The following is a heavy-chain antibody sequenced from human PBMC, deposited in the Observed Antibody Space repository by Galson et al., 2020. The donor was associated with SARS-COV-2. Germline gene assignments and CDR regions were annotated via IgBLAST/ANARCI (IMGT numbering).Heavy chain of an antibody. V-gene: IGHV3-23*01. CDR3: AEETYDTLTGWADS. CDR2: IGPSGVDT. J-gene: IGHJ4*02. Sequence: GESLKISCAASGFTFSSYAMSWVRQAPGKGLEWVTSIGPSGVDTYYAASVRGRFTISRDNSNDNLYLQMKSLRAEDTAVYYCAEETYDTLTGWADSWGQGTLVTVSS. D-gene: IGHD3-9*01. CDR1: GFTFSSYA.